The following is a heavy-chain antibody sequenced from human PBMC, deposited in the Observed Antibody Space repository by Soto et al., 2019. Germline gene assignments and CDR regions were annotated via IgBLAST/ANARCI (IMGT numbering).Heavy chain of an antibody. D-gene: IGHD3-10*01. J-gene: IGHJ4*02. CDR1: GYSFSSYA. CDR3: AHSSYYYGSRALDY. CDR2: ISAHNGKT. Sequence: ASVKVSCKASGYSFSSYAISWVRQAPGQGLEWMGWISAHNGKTNYPQKLQGRLTITKDTSKNQVVLTLTNMDPVDTATYYCAHSSYYYGSRALDYWGQGTLVTVSS. V-gene: IGHV1-18*01.